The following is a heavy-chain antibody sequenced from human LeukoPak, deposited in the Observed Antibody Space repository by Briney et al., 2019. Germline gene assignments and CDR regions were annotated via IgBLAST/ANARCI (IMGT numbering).Heavy chain of an antibody. V-gene: IGHV3-30-3*01. D-gene: IGHD3-22*01. CDR1: GFPYRTYG. Sequence: GRSLRLSCTASGFPYRTYGELGLRQAPGKGLEWVSVISYDGDNKYYADSVKGRFTISRDNSKNTLYLQMNSLRPEDTAVYYCARGLYCDRSPVVFWGQGPLVTVSS. CDR3: ARGLYCDRSPVVF. J-gene: IGHJ4*02. CDR2: ISYDGDNK.